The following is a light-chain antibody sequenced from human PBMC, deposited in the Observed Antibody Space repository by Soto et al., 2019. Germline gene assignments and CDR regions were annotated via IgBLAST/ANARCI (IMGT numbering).Light chain of an antibody. CDR1: QSVNTN. CDR3: QQYNNWPPHT. Sequence: EIVMTQSPATLSVSPGERATLSCRASQSVNTNLAWYQQKPGRAPRLLIHGASTRATGIPARFSGSGSGTEFTLIISSLQSEDFAVYYCQQYNNWPPHTFGQGTKLEIK. V-gene: IGKV3-15*01. J-gene: IGKJ2*01. CDR2: GAS.